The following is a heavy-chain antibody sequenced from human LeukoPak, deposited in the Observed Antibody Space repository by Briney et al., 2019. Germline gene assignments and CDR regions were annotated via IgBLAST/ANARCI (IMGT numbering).Heavy chain of an antibody. CDR1: GFSFSDYY. D-gene: IGHD5-24*01. CDR2: ISSSSSYI. V-gene: IGHV3-21*01. Sequence: PGGSLRLSCAASGFSFSDYYMHWVRQAPGKGLEWVSAISSSSSYIYYADPVKGRFTISRDNAENSVSLQMRGLRAGDTAVYFCARGEHKATITGLDSWGQGTLVTVSS. J-gene: IGHJ4*02. CDR3: ARGEHKATITGLDS.